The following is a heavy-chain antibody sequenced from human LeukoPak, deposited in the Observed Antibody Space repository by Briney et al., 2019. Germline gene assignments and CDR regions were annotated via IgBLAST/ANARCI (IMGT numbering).Heavy chain of an antibody. J-gene: IGHJ4*02. D-gene: IGHD6-19*01. CDR3: ARGLYSGGWALFDY. V-gene: IGHV4-59*01. Sequence: KPSETLSLTCTVSGGSISSYYWSWIRQPPGKGLEWIGYIYYSGSTNYNPSLKSRVTISVDTSKNQFSLKLSSVTAADTAVYYCARGLYSGGWALFDYWGQGTLVTVSS. CDR2: IYYSGST. CDR1: GGSISSYY.